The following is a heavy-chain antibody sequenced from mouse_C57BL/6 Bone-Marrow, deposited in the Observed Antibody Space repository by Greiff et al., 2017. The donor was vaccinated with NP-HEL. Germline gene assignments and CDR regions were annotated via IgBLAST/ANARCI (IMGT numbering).Heavy chain of an antibody. CDR3: TTREEKLWLRRRAYDY. CDR2: IDPENGDT. CDR1: GFNIKDDY. J-gene: IGHJ2*01. D-gene: IGHD2-2*01. Sequence: EVKLMESGAELVRPGASVKLSCTASGFNIKDDYMHWVKQRPEQGLEWIGWIDPENGDTEYASKFQGKATLTADTSSNTAYLQLSSLTSEDTAAYYCTTREEKLWLRRRAYDYWGQGTTLTVSS. V-gene: IGHV14-4*01.